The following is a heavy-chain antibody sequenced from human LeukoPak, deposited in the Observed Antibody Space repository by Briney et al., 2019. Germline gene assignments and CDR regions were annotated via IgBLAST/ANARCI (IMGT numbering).Heavy chain of an antibody. CDR2: IRYDGSNK. Sequence: GGSLRLSCAASGFTFSSYGMHWVRQAPGKGLEWVAFIRYDGSNKYYADSVKGRFTISRDNTKNTLYLQMNSLRAEDTAVYYCAREGGYSSSFDYWGQGTLVTVSS. J-gene: IGHJ4*02. CDR1: GFTFSSYG. D-gene: IGHD6-13*01. CDR3: AREGGYSSSFDY. V-gene: IGHV3-30*02.